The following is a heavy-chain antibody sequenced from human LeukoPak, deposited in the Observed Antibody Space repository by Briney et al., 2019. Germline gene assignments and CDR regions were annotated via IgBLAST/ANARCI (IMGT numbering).Heavy chain of an antibody. CDR2: ISPNSGGT. CDR3: ARVDYDFWSGHLHFDY. J-gene: IGHJ4*02. Sequence: GASVKVSCKASGYTFTGYYMHWVRQAPGQGLEWMGWISPNSGGTNYAQKFQGRVTMTRDTSISTAYMELSRLRSDDTAVYYCARVDYDFWSGHLHFDYWGQGTLVTVSS. D-gene: IGHD3-3*01. CDR1: GYTFTGYY. V-gene: IGHV1-2*02.